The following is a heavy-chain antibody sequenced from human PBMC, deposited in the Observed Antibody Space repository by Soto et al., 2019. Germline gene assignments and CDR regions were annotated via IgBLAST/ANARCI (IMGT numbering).Heavy chain of an antibody. V-gene: IGHV4-59*01. D-gene: IGHD5-12*01. Sequence: SETLSLTCTVSGGSISSYYWSWIRQPPGKGLEWFGYIYYSGSTNYNPSLKSRVTKSVDTSKNQLSLKLIPMTAADTAEYYCARVMRRVATITDDAFDTWRQGTMVTVSS. J-gene: IGHJ3*02. CDR2: IYYSGST. CDR1: GGSISSYY. CDR3: ARVMRRVATITDDAFDT.